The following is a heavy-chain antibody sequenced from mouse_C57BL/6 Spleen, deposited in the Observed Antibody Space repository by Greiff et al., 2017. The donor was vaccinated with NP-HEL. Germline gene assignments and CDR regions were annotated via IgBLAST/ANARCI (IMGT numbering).Heavy chain of an antibody. CDR3: ARYHDYGSRYYAMDY. CDR2: INPNNGGT. Sequence: EVQLQQSGPELVKPGASVKIPCKASGYTFTDYNMDWVKQSHGKSLEWIGDINPNNGGTIYNQKFKGKATLTVDKSSSTAYMELRSLTSEDTAVYYCARYHDYGSRYYAMDYWGQGTSVTVSS. J-gene: IGHJ4*01. D-gene: IGHD1-1*01. CDR1: GYTFTDYN. V-gene: IGHV1-18*01.